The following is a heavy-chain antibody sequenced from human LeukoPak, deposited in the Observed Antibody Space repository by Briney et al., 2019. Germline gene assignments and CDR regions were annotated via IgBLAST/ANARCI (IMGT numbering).Heavy chain of an antibody. D-gene: IGHD6-13*01. CDR3: AICSSTWSGDRPDS. CDR1: GSTFRNYP. V-gene: IGHV1-69*01. J-gene: IGHJ4*02. CDR2: ILPIFRMT. Sequence: SVTVSSQTSGSTFRNYPISWVGQAAGQGLEWMGGILPIFRMTNYAEKFQGRVTITADESTTTAYLELNSLRSEDTAVYYCAICSSTWSGDRPDSWGQGSLVTVSS.